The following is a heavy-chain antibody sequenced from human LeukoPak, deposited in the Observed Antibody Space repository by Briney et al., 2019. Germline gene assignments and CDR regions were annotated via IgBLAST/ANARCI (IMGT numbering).Heavy chain of an antibody. Sequence: ASVKVSCKASGYTFTSYYMHWVRQAPGQGLEWMGIINPSGGSTSYAQKFQGRVTMTRDMSTSTVYMELSSLRSEDTAVYYCARAAKVWGSYHGKYFDYWGQGTLVTVSS. J-gene: IGHJ4*02. CDR1: GYTFTSYY. CDR2: INPSGGST. D-gene: IGHD3-16*02. V-gene: IGHV1-46*01. CDR3: ARAAKVWGSYHGKYFDY.